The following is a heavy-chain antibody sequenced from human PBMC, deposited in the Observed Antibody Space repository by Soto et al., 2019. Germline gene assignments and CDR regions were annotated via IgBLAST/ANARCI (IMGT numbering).Heavy chain of an antibody. CDR1: GYTLTELS. Sequence: ASVKVSCKVSGYTLTELSMHWVRQAPGKGLEWMGGFDPEDGETIYAQKFQGRVTMTEDTSTDTAYMELSSLRSEDTAVYYCATDIHCGGDCPTDYWGQGTLVTVSS. V-gene: IGHV1-24*01. D-gene: IGHD2-21*02. CDR3: ATDIHCGGDCPTDY. CDR2: FDPEDGET. J-gene: IGHJ4*02.